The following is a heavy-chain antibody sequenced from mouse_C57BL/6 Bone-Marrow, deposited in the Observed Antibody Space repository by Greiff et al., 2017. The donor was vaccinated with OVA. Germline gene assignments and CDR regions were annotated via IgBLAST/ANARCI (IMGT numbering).Heavy chain of an antibody. J-gene: IGHJ4*01. CDR3: ARGPYSNYAMDY. Sequence: QVQLQQPGTELVKPGASVKLSCKASGYTFTSYWMHWVKQRPGQGLEWIGNINPSNGGTNYNEKFKSKATLTVDKSSSTAYMQLSSLTSEDSAVSYCARGPYSNYAMDYWGQGTSVTVSS. D-gene: IGHD2-5*01. CDR2: INPSNGGT. CDR1: GYTFTSYW. V-gene: IGHV1-53*01.